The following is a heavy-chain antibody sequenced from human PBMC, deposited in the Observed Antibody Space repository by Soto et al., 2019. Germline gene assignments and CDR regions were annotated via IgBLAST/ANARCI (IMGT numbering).Heavy chain of an antibody. J-gene: IGHJ5*01. CDR3: ARGEVSDSNYDWFDS. D-gene: IGHD4-4*01. V-gene: IGHV3-11*01. CDR1: VFTFVDYY. Sequence: PGWSLRLSCAASVFTFVDYYMAWIRQAPGKGLEWISYISSSGRTTYYADSVKGRFTISRDNAKNSLYLQMNNLRAEDTAVYYCARGEVSDSNYDWFDSWGQGALVTVSS. CDR2: ISSSGRTT.